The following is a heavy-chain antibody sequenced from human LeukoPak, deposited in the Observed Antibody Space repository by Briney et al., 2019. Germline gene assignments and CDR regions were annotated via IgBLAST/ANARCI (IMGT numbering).Heavy chain of an antibody. CDR2: ISYDGSNK. J-gene: IGHJ3*02. CDR3: AKDFNKYSSSWHAFDI. Sequence: GRSLRLSCAASGFTFSSYGMHWVRQAPGKGLEWVAVISYDGSNKYYADSVKGRFTISRDNSKNSLYLQMNSLRAEDTAVYYCAKDFNKYSSSWHAFDIWGQGTMVTVSS. V-gene: IGHV3-30*18. CDR1: GFTFSSYG. D-gene: IGHD6-13*01.